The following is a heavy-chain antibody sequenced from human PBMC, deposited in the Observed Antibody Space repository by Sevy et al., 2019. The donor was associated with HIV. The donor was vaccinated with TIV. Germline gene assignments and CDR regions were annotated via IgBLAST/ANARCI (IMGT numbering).Heavy chain of an antibody. J-gene: IGHJ4*02. V-gene: IGHV3-15*01. Sequence: GGSLRLSCVASGLSFNKAWMTWVRQAPGKGLEWVDRIKSTGDCGTTDYAAPVKGRFTFSRDDSKSTLFLQMNSLKAEDTAVYYCTTKGDFWSGYQYFQYWGRGTLVTVSS. CDR1: GLSFNKAW. CDR2: IKSTGDCGTT. CDR3: TTKGDFWSGYQYFQY. D-gene: IGHD3-3*01.